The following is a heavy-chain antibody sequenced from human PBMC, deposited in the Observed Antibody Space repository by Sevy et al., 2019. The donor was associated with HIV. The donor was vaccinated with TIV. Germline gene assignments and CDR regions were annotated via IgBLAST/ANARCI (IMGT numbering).Heavy chain of an antibody. CDR1: GYSISSGYY. CDR2: RYHTWNT. J-gene: IGHJ4*01. Sequence: SETLSLTCAVSGYSISSGYYWAWIRQPPGKGLEWIGSRYHTWNTYNPSLKSRVTISVDTSKNHFSLNLSSVTAADTAVYFCARGGYYDTSGYISSYYDYWGHGILVTVSS. D-gene: IGHD3-22*01. V-gene: IGHV4-38-2*01. CDR3: ARGGYYDTSGYISSYYDY.